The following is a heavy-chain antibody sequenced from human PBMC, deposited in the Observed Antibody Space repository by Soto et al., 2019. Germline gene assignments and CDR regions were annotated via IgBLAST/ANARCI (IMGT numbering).Heavy chain of an antibody. CDR3: ARDTYRTPFDP. CDR2: IENDGST. Sequence: GGSLRLSCSTSGFAFSTYWMHWLRQAPGQGLEWVSRIENDGSTSYADSVKGRFTISRDNARNTLYLQMNSLRAEDTAVYYCARDTYRTPFDPWGQGTLVTVSS. V-gene: IGHV3-74*01. D-gene: IGHD3-16*02. J-gene: IGHJ5*02. CDR1: GFAFSTYW.